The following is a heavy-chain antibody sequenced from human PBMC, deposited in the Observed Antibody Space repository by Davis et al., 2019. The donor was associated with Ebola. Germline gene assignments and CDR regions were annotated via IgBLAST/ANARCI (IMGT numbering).Heavy chain of an antibody. Sequence: GGSLRLSCAASGFTFSSNSMNWSPQAPGKGLEWVSYFSGDSLYTNYADSVRGRLTISRDDAKNSLYLKMNSLRAEDTAIYYCVRVSRNIDTGWYRFDAFDIWGQGTLVTVSS. V-gene: IGHV3-21*05. CDR1: GFTFSSNS. CDR3: VRVSRNIDTGWYRFDAFDI. J-gene: IGHJ3*02. D-gene: IGHD6-19*01. CDR2: FSGDSLYT.